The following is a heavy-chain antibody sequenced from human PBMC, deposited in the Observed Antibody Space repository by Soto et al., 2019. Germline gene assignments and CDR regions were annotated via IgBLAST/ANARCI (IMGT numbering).Heavy chain of an antibody. Sequence: PGGSLRLSCAASGFTFSSYGMHWVRQAPGKGLEWVAVISYDGSNKYYADSVKGRFTISRDNSKNTLYLQMNSLRAEDTAVYYCAKELDTARDWFGPWGQGTLVTVSS. D-gene: IGHD5-18*01. CDR2: ISYDGSNK. CDR3: AKELDTARDWFGP. CDR1: GFTFSSYG. J-gene: IGHJ5*02. V-gene: IGHV3-30*18.